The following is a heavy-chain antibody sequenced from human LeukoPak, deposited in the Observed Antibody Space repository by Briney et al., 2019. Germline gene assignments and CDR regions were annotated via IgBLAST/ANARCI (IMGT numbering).Heavy chain of an antibody. CDR3: TKDYCGKFCSAV. Sequence: SGGSLRLSCAASGFTFSAFGMNWVRQAPGKGPEWVSTITKSGDSTYYVDSVKGRFTISRDNSKNTLYLQMNSLRAEDTAKYYCTKDYCGKFCSAVWGQGTTVTVSS. CDR2: ITKSGDST. D-gene: IGHD3-9*01. J-gene: IGHJ6*02. CDR1: GFTFSAFG. V-gene: IGHV3-23*01.